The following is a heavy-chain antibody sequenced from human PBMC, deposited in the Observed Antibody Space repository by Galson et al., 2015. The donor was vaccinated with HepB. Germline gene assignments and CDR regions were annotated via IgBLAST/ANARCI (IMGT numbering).Heavy chain of an antibody. J-gene: IGHJ6*03. V-gene: IGHV1-69*10. CDR1: GVTFTNVA. D-gene: IGHD3-3*01. CDR2: VIPMLDIS. Sequence: SVKVSCKASGVTFTNVAINWVRQAPGQGLEWMGAVIPMLDISNYAQKFQGRVTMTADKSTRTAYMELSSLRSEDTAVYYCARGGHDFWSGYCYYMDVWGKGTTVTVSS. CDR3: ARGGHDFWSGYCYYMDV.